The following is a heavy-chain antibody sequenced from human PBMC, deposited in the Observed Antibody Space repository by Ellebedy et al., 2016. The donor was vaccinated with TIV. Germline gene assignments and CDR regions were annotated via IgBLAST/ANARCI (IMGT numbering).Heavy chain of an antibody. CDR1: GGSISSYY. CDR3: ARVRVGDFWSRWGYGMDV. J-gene: IGHJ6*02. Sequence: SETLSLTXTVSGGSISSYYWSWIRQPPGKGLEWIGEINHSGSTNYNPSLKSRVTISVDTSKNQFSLKLSSVTAADTAVYYCARVRVGDFWSRWGYGMDVWGQGTTVTVSS. CDR2: INHSGST. V-gene: IGHV4-34*01. D-gene: IGHD3-3*01.